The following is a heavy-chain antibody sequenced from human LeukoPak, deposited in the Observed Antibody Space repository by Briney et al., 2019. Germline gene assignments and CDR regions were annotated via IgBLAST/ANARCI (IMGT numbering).Heavy chain of an antibody. CDR2: THINGNI. D-gene: IGHD6-19*01. V-gene: IGHV4-4*08. CDR1: GGSISGFF. Sequence: SETLSLTCTVSGGSISGFFWSRIRQSPGKGLEWIGHTHINGNIRYNPSLNSRVTISLDTSKMQFSLKLDSATAADTAVYYCARHIGTGWYWAFDIWGQGTLVTVSS. J-gene: IGHJ3*02. CDR3: ARHIGTGWYWAFDI.